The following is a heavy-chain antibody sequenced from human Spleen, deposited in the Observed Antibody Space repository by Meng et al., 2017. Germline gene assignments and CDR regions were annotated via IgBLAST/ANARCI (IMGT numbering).Heavy chain of an antibody. Sequence: SGPTLVKPTQTLTLTCTFSGFSLSASGMRVSWIRQTPGKALEWLARIDWDDDKLYNTYPEPRLTISKDTTKNQVVLTMTYMDPEDTGTYYCARGTTGWYSALDYWGQGTLVTVSS. J-gene: IGHJ4*02. CDR2: IDWDDDK. CDR1: GFSLSASGMR. CDR3: ARGTTGWYSALDY. V-gene: IGHV2-70*04. D-gene: IGHD6-19*01.